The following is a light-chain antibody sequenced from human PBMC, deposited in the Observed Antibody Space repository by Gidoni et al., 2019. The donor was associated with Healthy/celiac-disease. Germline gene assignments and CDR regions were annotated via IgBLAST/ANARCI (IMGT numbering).Light chain of an antibody. CDR2: AAS. CDR3: QQLNSYPRFT. V-gene: IGKV1-9*01. Sequence: DIQLTQSPSFLSASVGDRVTITRRASQGIRSYLAWYQQKPGKAPKLLIYAASTLQSAVPSRFSGSGSGTEFTLTISSLQPEDFATYYCQQLNSYPRFTFGQGTKVDIK. CDR1: QGIRSY. J-gene: IGKJ3*01.